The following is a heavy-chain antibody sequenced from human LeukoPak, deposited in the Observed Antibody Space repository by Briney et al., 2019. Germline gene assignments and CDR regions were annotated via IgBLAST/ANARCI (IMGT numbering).Heavy chain of an antibody. CDR2: ISGTGGST. CDR3: AKEREAYCSGGSCYGSDKLFPADY. Sequence: GSLRLSCAASGFTFSSYAMTWVRQAPRKGLEWVSSISGTGGSTLYADSVKGRFTISRDNSKNTLYLQMNSLRAEDTAIYYCAKEREAYCSGGSCYGSDKLFPADYWGQGTLVTVSS. CDR1: GFTFSSYA. V-gene: IGHV3-23*01. D-gene: IGHD2-15*01. J-gene: IGHJ4*02.